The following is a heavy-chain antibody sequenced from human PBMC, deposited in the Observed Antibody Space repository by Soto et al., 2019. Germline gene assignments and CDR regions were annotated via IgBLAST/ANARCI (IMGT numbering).Heavy chain of an antibody. Sequence: QLQLQESGPGLVKTSETLSLTCTVSGGSISSSSYYWGWIRQPPGKGLEWIGSINYSGSTYYNPALTSRVTISVDTSKNQLSLKVSSVTAADTAVYYCARDASKGSGFDYWGQGTLVTVSS. D-gene: IGHD6-19*01. CDR1: GGSISSSSYY. CDR3: ARDASKGSGFDY. V-gene: IGHV4-39*02. CDR2: INYSGST. J-gene: IGHJ4*02.